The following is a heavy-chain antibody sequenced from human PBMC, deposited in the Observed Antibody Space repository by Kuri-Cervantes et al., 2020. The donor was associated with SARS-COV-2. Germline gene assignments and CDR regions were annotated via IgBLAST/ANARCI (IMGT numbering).Heavy chain of an antibody. Sequence: ESLKISCAVSGYPISSGYYWGWIRQPPGKGLEWIGSIYHSGSTYYNPSLKSRVTISVDTSKNQFSLKLSCVTAADTAVYYCARELALTGYVDFWGQGTLVTVSS. V-gene: IGHV4-38-2*02. J-gene: IGHJ4*02. D-gene: IGHD3-9*01. CDR1: GYPISSGYY. CDR3: ARELALTGYVDF. CDR2: IYHSGST.